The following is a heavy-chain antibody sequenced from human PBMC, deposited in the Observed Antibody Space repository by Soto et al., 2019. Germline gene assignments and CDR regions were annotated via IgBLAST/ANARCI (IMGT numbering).Heavy chain of an antibody. Sequence: QLQLQESGPGLVKPSETLSLTCTVSGGSISSSSYYWGWIRQPPGKGLEWIGSIYYSGSTYYNPSLKSRVTTAVDTSKNQFSLKLSSVTAADTAVYYCARQSAAGTDYFDYWGQGTLVTVSS. D-gene: IGHD6-13*01. CDR3: ARQSAAGTDYFDY. J-gene: IGHJ4*02. CDR1: GGSISSSSYY. CDR2: IYYSGST. V-gene: IGHV4-39*01.